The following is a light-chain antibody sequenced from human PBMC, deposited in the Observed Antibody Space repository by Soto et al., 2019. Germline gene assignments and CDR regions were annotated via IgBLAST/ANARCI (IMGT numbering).Light chain of an antibody. V-gene: IGLV1-40*01. CDR3: HSYVSSLSGNGV. CDR2: GNT. J-gene: IGLJ2*01. CDR1: SSNIGAGYD. Sequence: QSVLTQPPSVSGAPGQRVTISCTGSSSNIGAGYDVHWYQQLPGTAPKLLIYGNTNRPSGVPDRFSGSKSGTSASLAITGLQAEDWADYYGHSYVSSLSGNGVFGGGTKLTVL.